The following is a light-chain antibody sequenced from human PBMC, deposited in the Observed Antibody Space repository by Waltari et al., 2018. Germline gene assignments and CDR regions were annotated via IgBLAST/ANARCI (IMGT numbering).Light chain of an antibody. Sequence: QSALTQPASVSGSPGQSITISCTGTSSDVGGYNYVSWYQQHPGKAPKLMIYDVSKRPSGVSNRFSGSNSGNTASLTISGLQAEDEADYYCSSYASSSTLVVFGGGTKLTVL. CDR1: SSDVGGYNY. CDR2: DVS. CDR3: SSYASSSTLVV. J-gene: IGLJ2*01. V-gene: IGLV2-14*01.